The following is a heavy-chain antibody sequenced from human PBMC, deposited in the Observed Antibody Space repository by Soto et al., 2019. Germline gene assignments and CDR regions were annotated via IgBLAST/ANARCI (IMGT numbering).Heavy chain of an antibody. V-gene: IGHV1-69*13. Sequence: ASVKVSCKASGGTFGSYAISWVRQAPGQGLEWMGGIIPIFGTANYAQKFQGRVTMTADESTSTAYMELSSLRSEDTAVYYCARVGCSSTSCYDGNNWFDPWGQGTLVTVSS. J-gene: IGHJ5*02. CDR1: GGTFGSYA. CDR2: IIPIFGTA. D-gene: IGHD2-2*01. CDR3: ARVGCSSTSCYDGNNWFDP.